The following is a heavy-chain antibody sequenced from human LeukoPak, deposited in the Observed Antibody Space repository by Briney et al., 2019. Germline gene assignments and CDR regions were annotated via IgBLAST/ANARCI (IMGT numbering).Heavy chain of an antibody. J-gene: IGHJ4*02. CDR2: IYYSGST. V-gene: IGHV4-39*02. D-gene: IGHD3-22*01. CDR1: GGSISSSSYY. Sequence: PSETLSLTCTVSGGSISSSSYYWGWIRQPPGKGLEWIGSIYYSGSTYYNPSLKSRVTISVDPSKNQFSLKLSSVTAADTAVYYCARETRTYYYDSSGSPLLLLDCWGQGTLVTVSS. CDR3: ARETRTYYYDSSGSPLLLLDC.